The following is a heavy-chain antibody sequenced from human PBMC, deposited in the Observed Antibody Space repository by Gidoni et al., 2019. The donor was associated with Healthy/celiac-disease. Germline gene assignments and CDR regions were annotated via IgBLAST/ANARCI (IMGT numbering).Heavy chain of an antibody. CDR2: IYYSGST. V-gene: IGHV4-39*01. D-gene: IGHD6-19*01. CDR1: GGSISSSSYY. CDR3: ARGDSSGWYDWFDP. J-gene: IGHJ5*02. Sequence: QLQLQASGPGLVKPSETLSLTCTVSGGSISSSSYYWGWIRQPPGKGLEWIGSIYYSGSTYYNPSLKSRVTISVDTSKNQFSLKLSSVTAADTAVYYCARGDSSGWYDWFDPWGQGTLVTVSS.